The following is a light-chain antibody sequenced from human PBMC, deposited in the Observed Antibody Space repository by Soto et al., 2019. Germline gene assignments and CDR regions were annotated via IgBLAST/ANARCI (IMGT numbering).Light chain of an antibody. CDR1: QDISSY. CDR3: QQYYSYPALT. Sequence: IQLTQSPSSLSASVGDRVTITCRASQDISSYLALYQRKPGKAPKLLIYAASTLQSGVPSRFSGSGSGTDFTLTISCLQSEDFATYYCQQYYSYPALTFGGGTKVDI. J-gene: IGKJ4*01. V-gene: IGKV1-9*01. CDR2: AAS.